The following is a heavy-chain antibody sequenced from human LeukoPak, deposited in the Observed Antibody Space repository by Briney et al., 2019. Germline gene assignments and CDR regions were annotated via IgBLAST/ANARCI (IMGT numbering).Heavy chain of an antibody. Sequence: GGSLRLSCTASGFIFRNYYMSWIRQAPGKGLEWVSYISSSGNTIYYADSVKGRFTISRDNAKNSLYLQMNSLRPEDTAVYYCAKGYSTSPDYWGQGTLVTVSS. V-gene: IGHV3-11*04. J-gene: IGHJ4*02. D-gene: IGHD5/OR15-5a*01. CDR1: GFIFRNYY. CDR3: AKGYSTSPDY. CDR2: ISSSGNTI.